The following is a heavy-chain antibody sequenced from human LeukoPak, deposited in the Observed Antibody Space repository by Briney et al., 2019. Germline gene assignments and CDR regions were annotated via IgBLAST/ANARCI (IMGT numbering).Heavy chain of an antibody. CDR3: ARDTRLRGTNWFDP. CDR2: VSHSGPT. J-gene: IGHJ5*02. CDR1: GGSVSSGNYY. Sequence: SEALSLTCTVSGGSVSSGNYYWSWIRQHPGKGLEWIGYVSHSGPTDINPSLKSRATIAVDTSTNQFSLRLTSVTAADTAIYYCARDTRLRGTNWFDPWGQGTLVTVSS. D-gene: IGHD3-16*01. V-gene: IGHV4-31*03.